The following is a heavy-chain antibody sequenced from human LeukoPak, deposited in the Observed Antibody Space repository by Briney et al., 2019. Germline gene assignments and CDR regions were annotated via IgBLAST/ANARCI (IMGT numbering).Heavy chain of an antibody. CDR3: ARDNVYFDY. V-gene: IGHV1-2*02. CDR1: GYTFTGYY. Sequence: ASVTVSCKASGYTFTGYYMHWVRQAPGQGGEWMGWINPNSGGTNYAQKFQGRGTMTRHTSISTAYMELSRLRSDDTAAYYCARDNVYFDYWGQGTLVTVSS. J-gene: IGHJ4*02. CDR2: INPNSGGT. D-gene: IGHD2-8*01.